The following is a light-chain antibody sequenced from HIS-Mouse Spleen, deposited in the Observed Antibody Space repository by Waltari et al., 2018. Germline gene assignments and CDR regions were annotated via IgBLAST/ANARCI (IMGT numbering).Light chain of an antibody. V-gene: IGKV1-5*03. Sequence: DIQMTQSPSTLSASVGDRVTITCRASQSISSWLAWYQQKPGKAPKLLIYKASSLESGVPSRFSGSGSGTEFTLTISSLQPDDFATYYCQHYNSYSPGYTFGQGTKLEIK. J-gene: IGKJ2*01. CDR3: QHYNSYSPGYT. CDR2: KAS. CDR1: QSISSW.